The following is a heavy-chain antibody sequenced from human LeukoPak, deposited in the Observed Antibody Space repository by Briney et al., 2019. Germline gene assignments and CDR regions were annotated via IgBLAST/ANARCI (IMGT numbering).Heavy chain of an antibody. V-gene: IGHV3-53*01. Sequence: PGGSLRLSCAASGFTVSNNYMSWVRQAPGKGLEGVSVIYSGCSTYYADSVKGRFTISRDNSKNTLYLQMTSLRAEDTAVYYCARDSRQDYYDSSGYLWFAFDIWGQGTMVTVSS. D-gene: IGHD3-22*01. CDR2: IYSGCST. CDR3: ARDSRQDYYDSSGYLWFAFDI. CDR1: GFTVSNNY. J-gene: IGHJ3*02.